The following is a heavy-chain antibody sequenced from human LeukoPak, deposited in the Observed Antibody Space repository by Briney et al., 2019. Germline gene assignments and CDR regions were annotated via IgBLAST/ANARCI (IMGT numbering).Heavy chain of an antibody. V-gene: IGHV3-11*04. Sequence: PGGSLRLSCAASGFTFSGDYMSWIRQAPGKGLEWVSYISSSSSTIYYADSVKGRFTISRDNAKNSLYLQMNSLRAEDTAVYYCAKASRQGVGATSYYYYGMDVWGQGTTVTVSS. CDR1: GFTFSGDY. J-gene: IGHJ6*02. CDR2: ISSSSSTI. D-gene: IGHD1-26*01. CDR3: AKASRQGVGATSYYYYGMDV.